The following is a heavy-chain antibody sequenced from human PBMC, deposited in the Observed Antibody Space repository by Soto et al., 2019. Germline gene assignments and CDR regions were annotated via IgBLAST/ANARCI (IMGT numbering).Heavy chain of an antibody. CDR1: GYTFTSYG. Sequence: GASVKVSCKASGYTFTSYGISWVRQAPGQGLEWMGWISAYNGNTNYAQKLQGRVTMTTDTSTSTAYMELRSLRSDDTALYYCARDRPYYDILAGYDFYYYYCCMDVWGRGTTVTVSS. V-gene: IGHV1-18*04. D-gene: IGHD3-9*01. CDR3: ARDRPYYDILAGYDFYYYYCCMDV. CDR2: ISAYNGNT. J-gene: IGHJ6*02.